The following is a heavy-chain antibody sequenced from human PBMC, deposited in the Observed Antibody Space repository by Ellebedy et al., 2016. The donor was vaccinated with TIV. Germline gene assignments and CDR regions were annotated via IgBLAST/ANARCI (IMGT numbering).Heavy chain of an antibody. V-gene: IGHV4-59*12. CDR3: ARGGTMVRGIPFDP. CDR1: GGSISSYY. Sequence: SETLSLXXTVSGGSISSYYWSWIRQPPGKGLEWIGYIYYSGSTNYNPSLKSRVTISVDTSKNQFSLKLSSVTAADTAVYYCARGGTMVRGIPFDPWGQGTLVTVSS. D-gene: IGHD3-10*01. J-gene: IGHJ5*02. CDR2: IYYSGST.